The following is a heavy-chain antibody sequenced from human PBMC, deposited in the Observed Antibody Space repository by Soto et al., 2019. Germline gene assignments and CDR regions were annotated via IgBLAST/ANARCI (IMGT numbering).Heavy chain of an antibody. Sequence: GASVKVSCKASEHTFTGYYLHWVRQAPGQGLEWMGWINPNGGGTIYAQKFQGRLTMTRDTSITTAYMELTRLRADDTAFYFCATSSDWSPLLDYWGQGTLVTVPQ. J-gene: IGHJ4*02. CDR3: ATSSDWSPLLDY. CDR2: INPNGGGT. CDR1: EHTFTGYY. V-gene: IGHV1-2*02. D-gene: IGHD6-19*01.